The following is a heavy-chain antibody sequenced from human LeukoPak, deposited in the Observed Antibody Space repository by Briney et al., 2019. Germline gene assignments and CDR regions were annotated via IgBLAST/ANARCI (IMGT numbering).Heavy chain of an antibody. D-gene: IGHD6-19*01. CDR1: GYTFTSYD. V-gene: IGHV1-8*01. CDR3: ARADLYSSGWYNWFDP. CDR2: MNPNSGNT. J-gene: IGHJ5*02. Sequence: ASVKVSCKASGYTFTSYDINWVRQATGQGLEWMGWMNPNSGNTGYAQKFQGRVTMTRNTSISTAYMELSSLRSEDTAVYYCARADLYSSGWYNWFDPWGQGTLVTVSS.